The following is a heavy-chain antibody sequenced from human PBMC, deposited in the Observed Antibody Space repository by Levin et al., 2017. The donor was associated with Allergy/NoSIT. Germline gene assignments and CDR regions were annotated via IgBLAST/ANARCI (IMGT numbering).Heavy chain of an antibody. CDR3: ARNVDGGNAYNWFDP. CDR2: IYYSGST. D-gene: IGHD4-23*01. V-gene: IGHV4-61*01. CDR1: GGSVSSGSYY. J-gene: IGHJ5*02. Sequence: SGGSLRLSCTVSGGSVSSGSYYWSWIRQPPGKGLEWIGYIYYSGSTNYNPSLKSRVTISVDTSKNQFSLKLSSVTAADTAVYYCARNVDGGNAYNWFDPWGQGTLVTVSS.